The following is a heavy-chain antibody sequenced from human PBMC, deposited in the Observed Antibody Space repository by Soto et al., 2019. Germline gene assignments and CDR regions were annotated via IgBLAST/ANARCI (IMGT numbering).Heavy chain of an antibody. CDR1: GGTFSSYA. V-gene: IGHV1-69*13. D-gene: IGHD3-3*01. J-gene: IGHJ6*02. CDR3: ASTDFWSGYYRGRESYYYYGMDV. CDR2: IIPIFGTA. Sequence: SVKVSCKASGGTFSSYAISWVRQAPGQGLEWMGGIIPIFGTANYAQKFQGRVTITADESTSTAYMELSSLRPEDTAVYYCASTDFWSGYYRGRESYYYYGMDVWGQGTTVTVSS.